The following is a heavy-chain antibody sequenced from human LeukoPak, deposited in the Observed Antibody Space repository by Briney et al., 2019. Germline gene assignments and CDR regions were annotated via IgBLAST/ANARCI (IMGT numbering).Heavy chain of an antibody. CDR3: ARCPYGDYFDY. V-gene: IGHV4-59*01. CDR1: GGSISSYY. CDR2: IYYSGST. Sequence: SETLSLTCTVSGGSISSYYWSWIRQPPGKGLEWIGYIYYSGSTNYNPSLKSRVTISVDTSKNQFSLKLSSVTAADTAVYYCARCPYGDYFDYWGQGTLVTVSS. D-gene: IGHD4-17*01. J-gene: IGHJ4*02.